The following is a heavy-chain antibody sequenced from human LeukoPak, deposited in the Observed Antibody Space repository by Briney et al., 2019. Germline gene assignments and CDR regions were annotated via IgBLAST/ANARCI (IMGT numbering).Heavy chain of an antibody. CDR2: IYTSGST. CDR3: ARDLASYYDSSGYIDY. D-gene: IGHD3-22*01. CDR1: GGSISSGSYY. J-gene: IGHJ4*02. Sequence: PSETLSLTCTVSGGSISSGSYYWSWIRQPAGKGLEWIGRIYTSGSTNYNPSLKSRVTISVDTSKNQFSLKLSSVTAADTAVYYCARDLASYYDSSGYIDYWGQGTLVTVSS. V-gene: IGHV4-61*02.